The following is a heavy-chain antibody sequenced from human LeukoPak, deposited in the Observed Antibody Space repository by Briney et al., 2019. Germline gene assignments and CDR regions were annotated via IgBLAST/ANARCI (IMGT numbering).Heavy chain of an antibody. V-gene: IGHV3-21*01. J-gene: IGHJ4*02. Sequence: PGGSLRLSCAASGFTFSSYSMNWVRQAPGKGLEWVSSISSSSCYIYYADSVKGRFTISRDNAKNSLYLQMNSLRAEDTAVYYCARDKGLGRTYYYDSSVYWGQGTLVTVSS. CDR3: ARDKGLGRTYYYDSSVY. CDR2: ISSSSCYI. CDR1: GFTFSSYS. D-gene: IGHD3-22*01.